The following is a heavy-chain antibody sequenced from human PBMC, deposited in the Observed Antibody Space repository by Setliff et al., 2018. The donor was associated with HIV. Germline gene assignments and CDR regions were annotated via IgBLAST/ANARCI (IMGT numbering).Heavy chain of an antibody. V-gene: IGHV3-9*01. CDR3: ARVRARYSSSWSFDY. CDR2: ISWNRGTI. CDR1: GFTLDEYA. J-gene: IGHJ4*02. D-gene: IGHD6-13*01. Sequence: SLRLSCAASGFTLDEYAMYWVRQAPGKGLELVSSISWNRGTIGYVDSVKGRFTISRDDARNSLFLQMNSLRTEDTAVYFCARVRARYSSSWSFDYWGQGTPVTVSS.